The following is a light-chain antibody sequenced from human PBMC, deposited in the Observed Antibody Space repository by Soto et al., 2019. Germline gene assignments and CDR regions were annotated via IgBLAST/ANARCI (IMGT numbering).Light chain of an antibody. CDR2: ASS. Sequence: DIQMTQSPSSLSASFGDRINITCRASEGIIVYLAWYQQRPGNAPKLLIYASSILQSGIPPRFSGTRSDTEFTLAISSLRPDDVATYYCQNYHRAPFTFGPGTKVDIK. CDR3: QNYHRAPFT. CDR1: EGIIVY. J-gene: IGKJ3*01. V-gene: IGKV1-27*01.